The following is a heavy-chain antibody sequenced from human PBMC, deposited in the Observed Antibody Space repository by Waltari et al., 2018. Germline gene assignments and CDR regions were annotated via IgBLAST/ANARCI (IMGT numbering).Heavy chain of an antibody. CDR1: GYTLTELS. J-gene: IGHJ4*02. V-gene: IGHV1-24*01. CDR2: FDPEDGET. Sequence: QVQLVQSGAEVKKPGASVRVSCTVSGYTLTELSMPWVRQAPGKGLEWMGGFDPEDGETIYAQKFQGRVTMTEDTSTDTAYMELSSLRSEDTAVYYCATDLRVANYFDYWGQGTLVTVSS. CDR3: ATDLRVANYFDY. D-gene: IGHD3-16*01.